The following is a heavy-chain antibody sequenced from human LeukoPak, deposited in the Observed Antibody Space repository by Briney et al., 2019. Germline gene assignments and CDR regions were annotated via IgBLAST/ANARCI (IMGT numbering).Heavy chain of an antibody. J-gene: IGHJ5*02. V-gene: IGHV1-2*02. D-gene: IGHD6-13*01. CDR3: AREDSSSWYAGWFDP. CDR1: GYTFTGYY. Sequence: VASVKVSCKASGYTFTGYYMHWVRQAPGQGLEWMGWINPNSGGTNYAQKFQGRVTVTRDTSISTAYMELSRLRSDDTAVYYCAREDSSSWYAGWFDPWGQGTLVTVSS. CDR2: INPNSGGT.